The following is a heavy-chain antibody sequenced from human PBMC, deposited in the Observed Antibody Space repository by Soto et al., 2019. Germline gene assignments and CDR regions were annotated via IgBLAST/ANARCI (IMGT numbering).Heavy chain of an antibody. J-gene: IGHJ4*02. CDR3: ATLQLGREEVFDS. V-gene: IGHV3-48*02. Sequence: EVQLVESGGGLVQPGVSLRLSCAASGFTFKTYSMNWVRQAPGKGLEWVSYISETSIAIYYRDSVKGRFTISRDNAKNTLYLQMNSLRDEDTAVYYCATLQLGREEVFDSWGQGTLVTVSS. CDR1: GFTFKTYS. D-gene: IGHD1-1*01. CDR2: ISETSIAI.